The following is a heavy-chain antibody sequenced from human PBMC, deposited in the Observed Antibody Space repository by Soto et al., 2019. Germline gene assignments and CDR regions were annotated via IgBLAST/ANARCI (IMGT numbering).Heavy chain of an antibody. D-gene: IGHD5-12*01. V-gene: IGHV3-15*07. J-gene: IGHJ5*02. CDR3: TSSYIVADH. CDR2: IKSKTDGGTT. CDR1: SVSNAW. Sequence: SVSNAWMNWVRQAPGKGLEWVGRIKSKTDGGTTDYAAPVKGRFTISRDDSKNTLYLQMNSLKTEDTAVYYCTSSYIVADHWGQGTLVTVSS.